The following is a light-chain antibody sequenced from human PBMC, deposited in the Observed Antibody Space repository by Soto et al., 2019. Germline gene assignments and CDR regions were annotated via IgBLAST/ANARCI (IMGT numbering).Light chain of an antibody. J-gene: IGKJ4*01. CDR3: QQYNKWPRT. CDR2: GKY. Sequence: DIVMTQSQATLYVSPGEGVTLSCSASERLTTTLSCYQQSPGQAPRLLIYGKYTRATGIPTRFSGSGTGTEFTLTISSLESEDFAVYYCQQYNKWPRTFGGGTKVEI. V-gene: IGKV3D-15*01. CDR1: ERLTTT.